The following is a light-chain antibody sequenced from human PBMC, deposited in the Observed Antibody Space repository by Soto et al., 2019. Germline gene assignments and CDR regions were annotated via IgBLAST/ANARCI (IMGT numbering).Light chain of an antibody. J-gene: IGKJ1*01. CDR2: AAS. V-gene: IGKV3-11*01. Sequence: TQSPSSLSASLGDRATLSCRASQGISNSLAWYQQIPGQAPRLLIYAASNRATGIPARFSGSGSGTDFTLTISSLEPEDFVFYYCQQRSNWPPGPFGQGTKVDIK. CDR3: QQRSNWPPGP. CDR1: QGISNS.